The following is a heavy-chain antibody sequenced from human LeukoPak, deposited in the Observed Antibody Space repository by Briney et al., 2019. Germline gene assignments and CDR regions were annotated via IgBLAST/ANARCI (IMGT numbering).Heavy chain of an antibody. V-gene: IGHV3-23*01. D-gene: IGHD1-26*01. J-gene: IGHJ4*02. Sequence: GGSLRLSCLTSGFTLSTNAMSWVRQAPGKGLEWISGISGSGASTYYADSVKGRFTISRDDSRNTLYLQMNSLRGDDTAVYYCAKDVGKWESLHFFDYWGQGTLVTVSA. CDR2: ISGSGAST. CDR3: AKDVGKWESLHFFDY. CDR1: GFTLSTNA.